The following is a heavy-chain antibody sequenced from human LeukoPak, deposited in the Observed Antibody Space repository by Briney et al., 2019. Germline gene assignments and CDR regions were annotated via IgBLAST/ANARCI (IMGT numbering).Heavy chain of an antibody. J-gene: IGHJ4*02. CDR2: ISSSSSTI. V-gene: IGHV3-48*01. Sequence: GGSLRLSCAASGFTFSSYSMNWVRQAPGKGLEWVSYISSSSSTIYYADSVKGRFTISRDNAKNSLYLQMNSLRAEDTAVYYCARDRYRASRITIFGVVPDYWGQGTLVTVSS. CDR3: ARDRYRASRITIFGVVPDY. D-gene: IGHD3-3*01. CDR1: GFTFSSYS.